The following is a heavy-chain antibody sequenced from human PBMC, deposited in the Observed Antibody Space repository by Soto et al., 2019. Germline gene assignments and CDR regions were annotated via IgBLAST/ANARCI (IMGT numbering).Heavy chain of an antibody. D-gene: IGHD2-8*02. CDR3: ACWGHIVPVAPSYLVR. CDR2: ISPDGSDV. V-gene: IGHV3-74*01. J-gene: IGHJ4*02. CDR1: GFPFTNYW. Sequence: VSLRLSCAAPGFPFTNYWMNWVRQTPGKGLMWVSRISPDGSDVGYADSVEGRFTVSRDNAKNTLYLQMHSLRAEDTAMYYCACWGHIVPVAPSYLVRWGQGTLVTVSS.